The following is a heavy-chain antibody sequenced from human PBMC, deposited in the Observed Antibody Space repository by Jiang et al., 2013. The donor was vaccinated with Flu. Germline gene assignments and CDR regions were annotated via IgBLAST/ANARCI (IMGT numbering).Heavy chain of an antibody. CDR2: IIPSLHVA. V-gene: IGHV1-69*04. D-gene: IGHD5-24*01. Sequence: GAEVKKPGSSVKVSCETSGGTFSSYAITWVRQAPGQGLEWMGRIIPSLHVANYAQNFHDRVTISADKSTGAVYMEVKSLRYEDTAVYFCAKXTIEMPTTDLVFNYHGMDVVGQRATVTVSS. CDR3: AKXTIEMPTTDLVFNYHGMDV. CDR1: GGTFSSYA. J-gene: IGHJ6*01.